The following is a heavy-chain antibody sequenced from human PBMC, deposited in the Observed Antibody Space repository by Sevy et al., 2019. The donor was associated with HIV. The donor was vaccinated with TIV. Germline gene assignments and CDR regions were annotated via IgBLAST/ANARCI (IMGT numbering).Heavy chain of an antibody. D-gene: IGHD3-10*01. CDR1: GGTFSSYA. J-gene: IGHJ6*02. V-gene: IGHV1-69*13. Sequence: ASVKVSCKASGGTFSSYAISWVRQAPGQGLEWMGGIIPIFGTENYAQTFQGRVTITADESTGTAYMELSSLRSEDTAVYYWASSYGSGRYYYGMDVWGQGTTVTVSS. CDR2: IIPIFGTE. CDR3: ASSYGSGRYYYGMDV.